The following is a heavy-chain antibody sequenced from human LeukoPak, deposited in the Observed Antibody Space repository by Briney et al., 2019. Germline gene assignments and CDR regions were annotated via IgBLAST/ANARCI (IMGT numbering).Heavy chain of an antibody. J-gene: IGHJ4*02. Sequence: SETLSLTCAVSGVSISSSDWWTWVRQIPGTGLEWLGEIHHSGTTNYNPSLKSRVVISVDKSKNQFSLRLKSVTAADTAMYYCARGPTITRALDYWGQGTLVTVSS. D-gene: IGHD5-24*01. CDR3: ARGPTITRALDY. CDR2: IHHSGTT. CDR1: GVSISSSDW. V-gene: IGHV4-4*02.